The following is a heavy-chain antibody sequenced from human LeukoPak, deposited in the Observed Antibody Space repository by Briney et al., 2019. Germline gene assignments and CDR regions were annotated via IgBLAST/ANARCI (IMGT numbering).Heavy chain of an antibody. CDR1: GGSISSGGSY. CDR2: IYYSGST. V-gene: IGHV4-31*03. Sequence: SQTLSLTCTVSGGSISSGGSYRSWIRQHPGKGLEWIGYIYYSGSTYYNPSLKSRVTISVDTSKNQFSLKLSSVTAADTAVYYCARGYDYYDSSGYYLDYWGQGTLVTVSS. J-gene: IGHJ4*02. CDR3: ARGYDYYDSSGYYLDY. D-gene: IGHD3-22*01.